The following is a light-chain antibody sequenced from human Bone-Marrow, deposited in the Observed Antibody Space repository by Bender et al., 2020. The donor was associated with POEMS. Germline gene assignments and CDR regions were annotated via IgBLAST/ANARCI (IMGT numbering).Light chain of an antibody. J-gene: IGLJ3*02. CDR1: SSNIGAHA. V-gene: IGLV1-44*01. Sequence: QSVLTQPPSASGTPGQRVTISCSGGSSNIGAHAVNWYQHLPGTAPKLLIYSSHRRPSEVPDRFPGSRSGTSASLAIGGLQSEDEADYYCAVWDDSLNGWVFGGGTKLTVL. CDR2: SSH. CDR3: AVWDDSLNGWV.